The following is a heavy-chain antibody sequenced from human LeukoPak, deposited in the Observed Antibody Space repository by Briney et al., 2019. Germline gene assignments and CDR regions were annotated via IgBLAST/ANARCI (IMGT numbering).Heavy chain of an antibody. V-gene: IGHV3-48*02. J-gene: IGHJ3*02. D-gene: IGHD4-23*01. CDR2: ISSSNNTI. CDR1: GFTFSRHS. Sequence: GGSLRLSCAASGFTFSRHSMNWVRQAPGKGLEWVSYISSSNNTIDYADSVKGRFSISRDNAKNSLYLQMKSLRDEDTAVYYCAREDGGKADIWGQGTMVTVSS. CDR3: AREDGGKADI.